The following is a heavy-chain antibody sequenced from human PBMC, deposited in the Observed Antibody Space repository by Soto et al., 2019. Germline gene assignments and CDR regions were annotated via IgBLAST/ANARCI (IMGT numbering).Heavy chain of an antibody. V-gene: IGHV4-30-2*01. Sequence: QLQLRESGSGLVKPSQTLSLTCTVSGAPITSVAYSWSWIRQPPGKGLEWIGFIYQSGSTHYNPSLKSRVTLSVDRSKNHFSLQLTSLTAADTAVYYCARDMSGCSSSDCYLSGWFDPWGPGTLVTVSS. CDR1: GAPITSVAYS. CDR2: IYQSGST. D-gene: IGHD2-21*02. J-gene: IGHJ5*02. CDR3: ARDMSGCSSSDCYLSGWFDP.